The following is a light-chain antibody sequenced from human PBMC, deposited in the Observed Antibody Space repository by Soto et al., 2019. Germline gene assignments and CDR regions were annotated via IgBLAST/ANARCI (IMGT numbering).Light chain of an antibody. CDR1: RDDVGGYNY. V-gene: IGLV2-8*01. J-gene: IGLJ2*01. CDR3: SSYVTSNVVV. CDR2: EVY. Sequence: QSVLTQPPSASGSPGQSVTISCTGTRDDVGGYNYVSWFHQLPGKAPKLMIYEVYKRPTGVPARFSGSKSGNTASLTVSGLQAGDEAIYYCSSYVTSNVVVFGGGTKLTVL.